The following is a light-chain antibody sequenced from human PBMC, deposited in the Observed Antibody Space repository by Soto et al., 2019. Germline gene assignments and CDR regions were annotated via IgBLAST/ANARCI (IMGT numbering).Light chain of an antibody. CDR3: QQYNNWPPHT. V-gene: IGKV3-15*01. CDR1: QSVSSN. J-gene: IGKJ4*01. CDR2: GAS. Sequence: DIVMTQSPATLSVSPGERATLSCRASQSVSSNLAWYQQKPGQAPRLLIYGASTRATGIPARFSGSGSGTEFTLTISSLQSEDVAVYYCQQYNNWPPHTFGGGTKVEIK.